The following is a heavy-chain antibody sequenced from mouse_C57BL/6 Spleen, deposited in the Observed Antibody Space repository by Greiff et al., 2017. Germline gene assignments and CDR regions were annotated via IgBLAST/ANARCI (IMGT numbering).Heavy chain of an antibody. Sequence: QVQLQQSGPELVKPGASVKISCKASGYAFSSSWMNWVKQRPGKGLEWIGRIYPGDGDTNYNGKFKGKATLTADKSSSTAYMQLSSLTSEDSAVYFCARSGATMVTTEYFDVWGTGTTVTVSS. CDR3: ARSGATMVTTEYFDV. V-gene: IGHV1-82*01. CDR2: IYPGDGDT. CDR1: GYAFSSSW. J-gene: IGHJ1*03. D-gene: IGHD2-2*01.